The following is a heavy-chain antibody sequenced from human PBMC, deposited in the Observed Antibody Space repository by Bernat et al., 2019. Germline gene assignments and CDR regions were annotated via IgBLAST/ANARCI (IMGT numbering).Heavy chain of an antibody. J-gene: IGHJ4*02. CDR2: IWYDGSNK. CDR3: ARGNPWFGELYIDY. CDR1: GFTFSSYG. D-gene: IGHD3-10*01. Sequence: QVQLVESGGGVVQPGRSLRLSCAASGFTFSSYGMHWFRQAPGKGLVWVAVIWYDGSNKYYADSVKGRFTISIDNSKNTLYLQMNSLRAEDTAVYYCARGNPWFGELYIDYWGQGTLVTVSS. V-gene: IGHV3-33*01.